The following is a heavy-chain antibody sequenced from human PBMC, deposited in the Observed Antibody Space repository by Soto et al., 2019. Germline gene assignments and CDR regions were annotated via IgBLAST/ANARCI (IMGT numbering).Heavy chain of an antibody. Sequence: QVQLQESGPGLVRPSETLSLTCTVSGDSLSTYYWSWIRQPAGGRLEWIGRIHDTGRTNYNPTLKGRVTMSVDTSKNQCSLRVNSVTAADTAVYYCARESVSGTYRFDSWGQGTLVTVSS. V-gene: IGHV4-4*07. CDR2: IHDTGRT. J-gene: IGHJ4*02. D-gene: IGHD3-16*02. CDR1: GDSLSTYY. CDR3: ARESVSGTYRFDS.